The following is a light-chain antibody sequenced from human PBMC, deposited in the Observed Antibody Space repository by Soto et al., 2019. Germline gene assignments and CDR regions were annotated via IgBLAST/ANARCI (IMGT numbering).Light chain of an antibody. CDR3: QQRGNWPSIT. CDR1: QSLSRS. CDR2: DAS. Sequence: EIVLTQSPAALSLSPGERATLSCRASQSLSRSLAWYQQKPGQAPRLLIYDASNRATGIPARFSGSGSGTDFTLTISSLEPEDFAVYYCQQRGNWPSITFGQGTRLEI. J-gene: IGKJ5*01. V-gene: IGKV3-11*01.